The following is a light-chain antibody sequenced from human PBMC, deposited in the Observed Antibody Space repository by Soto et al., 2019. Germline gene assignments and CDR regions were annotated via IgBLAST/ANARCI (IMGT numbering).Light chain of an antibody. CDR3: CSYAGSNTSV. Sequence: QSALTQPRSVSGSPGQSVTISCTGTSSDVGGYNCVSWYQQHPGKAPKLMIYDVSKRPSGVPDRFSGSKSGNTASLTISGLQAEDEADYYCCSYAGSNTSVFGGGTKLTVL. CDR1: SSDVGGYNC. CDR2: DVS. V-gene: IGLV2-11*01. J-gene: IGLJ3*02.